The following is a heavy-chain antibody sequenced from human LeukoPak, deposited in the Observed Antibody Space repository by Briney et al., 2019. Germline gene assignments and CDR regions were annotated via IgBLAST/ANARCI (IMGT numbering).Heavy chain of an antibody. V-gene: IGHV3-23*01. CDR2: ISKSGDST. J-gene: IGHJ3*02. CDR3: AKDQGYSSAWYSRDGFDM. Sequence: GGSLRLSCAASGFTFSNAWMSWVRQAPGKGLEWVSAISKSGDSTFYADSVKGRFTISRDNSQNTLYVQMNSLRAEDTAVYYCAKDQGYSSAWYSRDGFDMWGQGTMVTVSS. CDR1: GFTFSNAW. D-gene: IGHD6-19*01.